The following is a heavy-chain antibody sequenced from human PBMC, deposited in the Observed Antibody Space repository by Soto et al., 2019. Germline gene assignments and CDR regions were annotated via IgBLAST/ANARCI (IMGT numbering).Heavy chain of an antibody. CDR2: INPMFGTA. D-gene: IGHD2-8*01. V-gene: IGHV1-69*18. CDR1: GGTLSNYI. Sequence: QVLLVQPGAEVRKPGSSVQVSCKASGGTLSNYIFTWVRQAPGEGLEWMGRINPMFGTADYAQKFQGRVTITADDSTNTVNMELSSLRFDDTAMYYCATERQSHCSSGVCYWFDPWGQGTLVTVSS. J-gene: IGHJ5*02. CDR3: ATERQSHCSSGVCYWFDP.